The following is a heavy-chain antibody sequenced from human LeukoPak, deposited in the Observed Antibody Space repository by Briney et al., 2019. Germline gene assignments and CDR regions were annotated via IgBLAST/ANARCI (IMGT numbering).Heavy chain of an antibody. CDR1: GSSISSHS. CDR2: DPNNGNI. D-gene: IGHD7-27*01. CDR3: ARDNWGSLDY. J-gene: IGHJ4*02. Sequence: PSETLSLTCTVSGSSISSHSWGWVRQPPGKGLEWIGYDPNNGNINYNPALKSRVTISVDTSKRQFSLKLSSVTAADTAIYYCARDNWGSLDYWGQGTLVTVSS. V-gene: IGHV4-59*11.